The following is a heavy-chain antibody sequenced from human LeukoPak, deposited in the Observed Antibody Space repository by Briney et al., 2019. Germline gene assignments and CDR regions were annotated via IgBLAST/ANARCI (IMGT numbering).Heavy chain of an antibody. Sequence: ASVKVSCKASGYTFTSYGISWVRQAPGQGLEWMGWISAYNGNTNYAQKLQGRVTMTTDTPTSTAYMELRSLRSDDTAVYYRARDRVIVVVPAISDYYYYGMDVWGQGTTVTVSS. D-gene: IGHD2-2*01. CDR1: GYTFTSYG. J-gene: IGHJ6*02. V-gene: IGHV1-18*01. CDR3: ARDRVIVVVPAISDYYYYGMDV. CDR2: ISAYNGNT.